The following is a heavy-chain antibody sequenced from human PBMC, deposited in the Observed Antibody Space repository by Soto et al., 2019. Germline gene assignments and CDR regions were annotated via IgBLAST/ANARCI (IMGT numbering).Heavy chain of an antibody. Sequence: PSETLSLTCAVSGGSISSGGYAWSWIRQPPGKGLEWIGYIYHSGTTYYNPSLKSRVTISVDRAKNQFSLNLSPVTAADTAVYYCARANYTNRGCSASGYHRIGLRYSMDVWGQETSLAVSS. CDR2: IYHSGTT. CDR1: GGSISSGGYA. J-gene: IGHJ6*02. D-gene: IGHD5-12*01. V-gene: IGHV4-30-2*01. CDR3: ARANYTNRGCSASGYHRIGLRYSMDV.